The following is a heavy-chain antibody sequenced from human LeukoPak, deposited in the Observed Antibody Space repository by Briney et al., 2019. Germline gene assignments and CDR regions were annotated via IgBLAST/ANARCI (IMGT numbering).Heavy chain of an antibody. CDR1: GGSISSSNW. Sequence: SGTLSLTCAVSGGSISSSNWWNWVRQPPGQGLEWIGEIYHSGSTNYNPSLKSRVTISVDTSKNQFSLKLSSVTAADTAVYYCARRTYYDFWSGYDSSYGYFDLWGRGTLVTVSS. CDR3: ARRTYYDFWSGYDSSYGYFDL. J-gene: IGHJ2*01. V-gene: IGHV4-4*02. D-gene: IGHD3-3*01. CDR2: IYHSGST.